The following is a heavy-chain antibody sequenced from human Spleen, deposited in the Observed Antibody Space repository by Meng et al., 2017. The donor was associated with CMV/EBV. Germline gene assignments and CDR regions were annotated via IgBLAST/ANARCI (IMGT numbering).Heavy chain of an antibody. D-gene: IGHD3-22*01. Sequence: GESLKISCAASGFSFDDYAMSWVRQGPGKGLEWVSGINYNGGTTRYADSVKGRFTISRHNAKNSLYLQMNSLRAEDTAFCYCARVLLNHYDSRSYSFDYWGQGTLVTVSS. CDR2: INYNGGTT. CDR3: ARVLLNHYDSRSYSFDY. CDR1: GFSFDDYA. J-gene: IGHJ4*02. V-gene: IGHV3-20*04.